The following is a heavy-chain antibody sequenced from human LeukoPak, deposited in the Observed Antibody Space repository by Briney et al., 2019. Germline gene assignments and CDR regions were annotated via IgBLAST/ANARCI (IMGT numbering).Heavy chain of an antibody. D-gene: IGHD3-10*01. CDR3: AKDQLLWFGEPLGY. Sequence: GGSLRLSCAASGFTFSSYAMHWVRQAPGKGLEWVAVISYDGSNKYYADSVKGRFTISRDNSKNTLYLQMNSLRAEDTAVYYCAKDQLLWFGEPLGYWGQGTLVTVSS. V-gene: IGHV3-30-3*01. CDR1: GFTFSSYA. CDR2: ISYDGSNK. J-gene: IGHJ4*02.